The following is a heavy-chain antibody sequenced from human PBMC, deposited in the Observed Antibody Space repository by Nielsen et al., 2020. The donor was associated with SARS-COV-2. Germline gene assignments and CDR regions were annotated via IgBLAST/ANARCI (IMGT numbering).Heavy chain of an antibody. V-gene: IGHV4-31*03. J-gene: IGHJ6*03. CDR3: ARSSLTYYDFWSGYYKDSGYMDV. CDR1: GGSISSGGYY. D-gene: IGHD3-3*01. CDR2: IYYSGST. Sequence: SETLSLTCTVSGGSISSGGYYWSWIRQHPGKGLEWIGYIYYSGSTYYNPSLKSRVTISVDTSKNQFSLKLSSVTAADTAVYYCARSSLTYYDFWSGYYKDSGYMDVWGKGTTVTVSS.